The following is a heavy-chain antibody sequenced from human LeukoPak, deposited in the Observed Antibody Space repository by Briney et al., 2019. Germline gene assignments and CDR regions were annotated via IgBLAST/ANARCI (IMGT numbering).Heavy chain of an antibody. CDR1: GFTFSHAW. J-gene: IGHJ4*02. CDR3: VRGGGRGDYNERYYFDY. Sequence: GGSLRLSCAVSGFTFSHAWMSWVRQAPGKGLEWVSYISSSSSTIFYSDSVKGRSTISRDNAKNSLHPQMNSLTAEDTAVYYCVRGGGRGDYNERYYFDYWGQGTLVTVSS. V-gene: IGHV3-48*04. CDR2: ISSSSSTI. D-gene: IGHD3-22*01.